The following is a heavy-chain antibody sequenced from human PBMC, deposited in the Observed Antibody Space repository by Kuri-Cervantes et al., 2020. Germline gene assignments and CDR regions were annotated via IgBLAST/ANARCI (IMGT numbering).Heavy chain of an antibody. Sequence: ASVKVSCKASGYTFTSYGISWVRQAPGQGLEWMGWISAYNGNTNYAQKLQGRVTMTTDTSTSTAYMELRSLRADDTAVYYCARDGVNTPAAKGPFDPWGQGTLVTVSS. CDR1: GYTFTSYG. CDR3: ARDGVNTPAAKGPFDP. CDR2: ISAYNGNT. J-gene: IGHJ5*02. V-gene: IGHV1-18*01. D-gene: IGHD2-15*01.